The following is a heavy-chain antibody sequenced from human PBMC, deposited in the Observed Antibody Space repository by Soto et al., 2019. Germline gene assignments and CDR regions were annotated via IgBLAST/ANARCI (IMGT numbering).Heavy chain of an antibody. CDR2: IWYDGSNK. D-gene: IGHD1-26*01. J-gene: IGHJ4*02. CDR1: GFTFSSYG. Sequence: QVQLVESGGGVVQPGRSLRLSCAASGFTFSSYGMHWVRQAPGKGLEWVAVIWYDGSNKYYADSVKGRFTISRDNSKNTLYLQMSSLRAEDTAVYNCAREGKVVGARSYYFDYWGQGTLVTVSS. V-gene: IGHV3-33*01. CDR3: AREGKVVGARSYYFDY.